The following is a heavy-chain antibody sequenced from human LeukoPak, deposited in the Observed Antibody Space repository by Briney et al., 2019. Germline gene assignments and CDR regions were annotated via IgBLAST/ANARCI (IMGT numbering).Heavy chain of an antibody. CDR2: ISSSSSYI. CDR3: AREVSGSYYRFGFDY. J-gene: IGHJ4*02. Sequence: PGGSLRLSCAASGFTFSSYSMNWVRQAPGKGLEWVSSISSSSSYIYYADSVKGRFTISRDNAKNSLYLQMNSLRAEDTAVYYCAREVSGSYYRFGFDYWGQGTLATVSS. CDR1: GFTFSSYS. V-gene: IGHV3-21*01. D-gene: IGHD1-26*01.